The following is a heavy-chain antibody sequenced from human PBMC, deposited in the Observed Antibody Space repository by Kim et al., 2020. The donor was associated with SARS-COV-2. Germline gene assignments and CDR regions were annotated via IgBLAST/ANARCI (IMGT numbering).Heavy chain of an antibody. CDR2: IHPSGGST. CDR1: GYTFISYY. CDR3: ARVMAHFGSGPAADH. V-gene: IGHV1-46*01. Sequence: ASVKVSCKASGYTFISYYMHWVRQAPGQGLEWMGMIHPSGGSTNYAQKLQGRVTMTRDTSTSTVYMELSSLRSEDTAVYYCARVMAHFGSGPAADHWGQGTLVTVSS. J-gene: IGHJ4*02. D-gene: IGHD3-10*01.